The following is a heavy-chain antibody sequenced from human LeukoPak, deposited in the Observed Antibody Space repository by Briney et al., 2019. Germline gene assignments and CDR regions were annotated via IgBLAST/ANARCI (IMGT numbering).Heavy chain of an antibody. V-gene: IGHV3-23*01. Sequence: GGTLRLSCAASGFTFSSYAMNWVRQAPGKGLEWVSAISGSSGRTYYADFVKGRFTISRDNSKNTLYLQMNSLRAGDTAIYFCAKPARTDYTDYWGQGTLVTVSS. CDR3: AKPARTDYTDY. CDR1: GFTFSSYA. CDR2: ISGSSGRT. D-gene: IGHD1-14*01. J-gene: IGHJ4*02.